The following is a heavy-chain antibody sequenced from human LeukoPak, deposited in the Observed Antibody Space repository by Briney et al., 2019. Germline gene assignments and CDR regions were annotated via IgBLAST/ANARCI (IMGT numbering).Heavy chain of an antibody. Sequence: SSETLSLTCAVSGYSMTSGYYWAWIRQPPGEALEWIASIYHNGDNYYNSTLKSRLTISVYTSNNQFSQRLSSVTAADTAVYYCVRQGYCTSSNCYRWFDSWGQGTLVTVSS. V-gene: IGHV4-38-2*01. CDR2: IYHNGDN. CDR1: GYSMTSGYY. D-gene: IGHD2-8*01. CDR3: VRQGYCTSSNCYRWFDS. J-gene: IGHJ5*01.